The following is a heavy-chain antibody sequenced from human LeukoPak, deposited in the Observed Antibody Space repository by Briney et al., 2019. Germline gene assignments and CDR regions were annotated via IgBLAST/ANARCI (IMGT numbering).Heavy chain of an antibody. CDR3: AREHCNSDNCKRRWATVRRGYFDS. D-gene: IGHD2/OR15-2a*01. CDR1: GGSFSGYY. CDR2: IDHSGST. J-gene: IGHJ4*02. Sequence: SETLSLTCAVYGGSFSGYYWSWVRQPTGRGLEWLGEIDHSGSTNYNPSLESRVTISVDTSENQFPLKLSSVTAADTAVYYCAREHCNSDNCKRRWATVRRGYFDSWGQGTLDSVSS. V-gene: IGHV4-34*01.